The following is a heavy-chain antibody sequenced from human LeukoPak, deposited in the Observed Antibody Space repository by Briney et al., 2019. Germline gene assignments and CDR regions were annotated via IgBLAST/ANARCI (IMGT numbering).Heavy chain of an antibody. V-gene: IGHV4-61*02. J-gene: IGHJ4*02. CDR2: IYTSGST. D-gene: IGHD6-13*01. CDR1: GGSISSGSYY. CDR3: ARARSLYGSSWQYYFDY. Sequence: SETLSLTCTVSGGSISSGSYYWSWIRQPAGKGLEWIGRIYTSGSTNYNPSLKSRVTISVDTSKNQFSLKLSSVTAADTAVYYCARARSLYGSSWQYYFDYWGQGTLVTVSS.